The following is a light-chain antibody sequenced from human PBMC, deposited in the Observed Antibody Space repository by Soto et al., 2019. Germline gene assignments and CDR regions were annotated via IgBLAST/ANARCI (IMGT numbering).Light chain of an antibody. J-gene: IGLJ2*01. CDR2: EVN. V-gene: IGLV2-23*02. CDR3: GSYAGSSIVV. CDR1: SSDVGSYNL. Sequence: QSVLTQPASVSGSPGQSITISCTGTSSDVGSYNLVSWYQQLPGKAPILIIYEVNERPSGISNRFSGSKSGNTASLTISGRQGEGEADYYCGSYAGSSIVVFGGGTKLTVL.